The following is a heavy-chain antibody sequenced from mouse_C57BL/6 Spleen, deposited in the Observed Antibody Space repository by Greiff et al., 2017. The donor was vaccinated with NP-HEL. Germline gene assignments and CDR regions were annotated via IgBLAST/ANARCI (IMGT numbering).Heavy chain of an antibody. CDR1: GYTFTDYN. V-gene: IGHV1-22*01. CDR3: ARQDYYGSSWDFDY. J-gene: IGHJ2*01. Sequence: EVKLMESGPELVKPGASVKMSCKASGYTFTDYNMHWVKQSHGKSLEWIGYINPNNGGTSYNQKFKGKATLTVNKSSSTAYMELRSLTSEDSAVYYCARQDYYGSSWDFDYWGQGTTLTVSS. CDR2: INPNNGGT. D-gene: IGHD1-1*01.